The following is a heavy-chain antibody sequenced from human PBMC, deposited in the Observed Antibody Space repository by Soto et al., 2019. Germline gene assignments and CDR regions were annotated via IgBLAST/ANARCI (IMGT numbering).Heavy chain of an antibody. Sequence: SETLSLTCAVSGGSIGGAGYSWSWIRQPPGGGLDWIGYIYESGTILYNPSLKTRLAISLNWSDKQFSLTLNSVTAADTAVYYCARAQFYSGSGNYHNLMFDPWGQGTQVTVSS. D-gene: IGHD3-10*01. J-gene: IGHJ5*02. CDR1: GGSIGGAGYS. V-gene: IGHV4-30-2*01. CDR2: IYESGTI. CDR3: ARAQFYSGSGNYHNLMFDP.